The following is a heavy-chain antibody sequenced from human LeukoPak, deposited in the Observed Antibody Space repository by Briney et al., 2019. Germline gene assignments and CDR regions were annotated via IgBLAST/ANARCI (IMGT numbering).Heavy chain of an antibody. J-gene: IGHJ2*01. CDR3: ARCPWNGGSWFLDL. CDR1: GFTFSDYY. CDR2: ISSSGSVI. D-gene: IGHD1-1*01. V-gene: IGHV3-11*04. Sequence: GGSLRLSCAASGFTFSDYYMNWIRKAPGKGLEWISYISSSGSVIYQADSVKGRFTISRDNAKNSLYLDMNRLRLEDTAVYYCARCPWNGGSWFLDLWGRGTLVTVSS.